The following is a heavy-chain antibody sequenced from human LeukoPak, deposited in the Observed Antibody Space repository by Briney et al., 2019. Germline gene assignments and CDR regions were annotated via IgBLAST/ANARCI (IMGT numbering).Heavy chain of an antibody. Sequence: PSETLSLTCTVSGGSISSYYWSWIRQPPGKGLEWIGYIYNSGSTNFNPSLKSRVTISVDTSKNQFSLKLSSATAADTAVYYCAREDTGEIEPVGQFDYWGQGTLVTVSS. D-gene: IGHD7-27*01. CDR2: IYNSGST. V-gene: IGHV4-59*01. CDR1: GGSISSYY. J-gene: IGHJ4*02. CDR3: AREDTGEIEPVGQFDY.